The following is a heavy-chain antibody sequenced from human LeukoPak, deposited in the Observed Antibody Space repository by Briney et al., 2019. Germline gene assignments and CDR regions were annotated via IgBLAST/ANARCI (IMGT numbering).Heavy chain of an antibody. V-gene: IGHV3-43*01. CDR3: AKGAINGYYYYYMDV. D-gene: IGHD2-8*01. CDR1: GFTFDDYT. J-gene: IGHJ6*03. Sequence: PGGSLRLSCAASGFTFDDYTMHWVRQAPGKGLEWVSLISWDGGSTYYADSVKGRFTISRDNSKNSLYLQMNSLRTEDTALYYCAKGAINGYYYYYMDVWGKGTTVTVSS. CDR2: ISWDGGST.